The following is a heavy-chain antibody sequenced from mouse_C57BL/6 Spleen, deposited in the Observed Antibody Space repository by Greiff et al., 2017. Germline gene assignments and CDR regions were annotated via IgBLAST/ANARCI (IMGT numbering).Heavy chain of an antibody. J-gene: IGHJ3*01. CDR1: GYTFTSYW. CDR2: LDPNRGGT. D-gene: IGHD2-3*01. CDR3: ARDDGYYGAWFAY. Sequence: QVQLQQPGAELVKPGASVKLSCKASGYTFTSYWMHWVKQRPGRGLEWIGRLDPNRGGTKYNEKFKSKATLTVDNPSSTAYMQLSSLTSEDSAVYYCARDDGYYGAWFAYWGQGTLVTVSA. V-gene: IGHV1-72*01.